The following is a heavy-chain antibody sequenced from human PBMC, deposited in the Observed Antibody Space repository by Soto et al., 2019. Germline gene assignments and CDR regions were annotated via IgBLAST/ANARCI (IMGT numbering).Heavy chain of an antibody. Sequence: LRLSCAASGFTFNTWMHWVRQAPGEGLVWVSSIDSDGSITSYADSVKGRFTISRDNAKNTLYLQMNSLRAEDTAVYYCATLGLQQAFWGQGTLVTVSS. J-gene: IGHJ4*02. CDR1: GFTFNTW. D-gene: IGHD2-21*02. CDR2: IDSDGSIT. CDR3: ATLGLQQAF. V-gene: IGHV3-74*01.